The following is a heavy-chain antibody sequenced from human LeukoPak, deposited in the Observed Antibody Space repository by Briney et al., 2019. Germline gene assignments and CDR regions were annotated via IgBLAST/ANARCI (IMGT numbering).Heavy chain of an antibody. Sequence: ASVKVSCKASGGTFISYAISWVRQAPGQGLEWMGGIIPIFGTANYAQKFQGRVTITADESTSTAYMELGSLRSEDTAVYYCASSIDSSGGYDAFDIWGQGTMVTVSS. CDR1: GGTFISYA. CDR2: IIPIFGTA. V-gene: IGHV1-69*13. J-gene: IGHJ3*02. CDR3: ASSIDSSGGYDAFDI. D-gene: IGHD3-22*01.